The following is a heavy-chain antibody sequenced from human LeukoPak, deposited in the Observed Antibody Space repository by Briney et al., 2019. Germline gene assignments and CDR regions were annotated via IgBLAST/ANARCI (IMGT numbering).Heavy chain of an antibody. Sequence: GGSLRLSCAASGFTFSSYSMSWVRQAPGKGLEWVSAISGSGGSTYYADSVKGRFTIPRDNSKNTLYLQMNSLRAEDTAVYYCARGPTVQEDLDYWGQGTLVTVSS. CDR2: ISGSGGST. J-gene: IGHJ4*02. V-gene: IGHV3-23*01. CDR1: GFTFSSYS. CDR3: ARGPTVQEDLDY.